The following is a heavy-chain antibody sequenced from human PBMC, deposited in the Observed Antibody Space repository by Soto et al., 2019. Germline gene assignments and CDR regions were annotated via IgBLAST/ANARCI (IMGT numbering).Heavy chain of an antibody. CDR3: TRDPNLYCVGADCYVY. J-gene: IGHJ4*02. CDR1: GIPFNNYW. D-gene: IGHD2-21*01. Sequence: PGGSLRLSCAVSGIPFNNYWMHWIRQAPGKGLVWVSHINTVATIINYGDSVKGRFTISRDNAENTLYLQMNSLGVEDTATYYCTRDPNLYCVGADCYVYWGQGTPVTVSS. V-gene: IGHV3-74*01. CDR2: INTVATII.